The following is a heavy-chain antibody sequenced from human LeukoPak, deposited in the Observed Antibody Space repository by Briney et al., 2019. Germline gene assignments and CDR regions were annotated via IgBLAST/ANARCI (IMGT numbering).Heavy chain of an antibody. V-gene: IGHV1-2*02. D-gene: IGHD5-18*01. CDR3: AREGDVDTAMDDSFDI. Sequence: ASVKVSCKASGYTFTGYHMHWVRQAPGQGLEWMGWNNPKSGGTNYAQHFQGRVTMTRDTSISTAYMELSDLRSDDTAVYYCAREGDVDTAMDDSFDIWGQGTMVTVSS. CDR2: NNPKSGGT. J-gene: IGHJ3*02. CDR1: GYTFTGYH.